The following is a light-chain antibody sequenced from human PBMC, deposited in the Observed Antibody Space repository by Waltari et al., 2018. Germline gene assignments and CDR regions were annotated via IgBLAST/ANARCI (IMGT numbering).Light chain of an antibody. V-gene: IGKV4-1*01. J-gene: IGKJ2*01. CDR1: QSVLYSSNNKNY. CDR2: WAS. Sequence: DIVMIQSPDSLAVSLGERATINCQFSQSVLYSSNNKNYLAWYQQKPGQPPKLLIFWASTRESGVPDRFSGSGSGTDFTLTISSLQAEDVAVYYCLQYYSTPLTFGQGTKLEIK. CDR3: LQYYSTPLT.